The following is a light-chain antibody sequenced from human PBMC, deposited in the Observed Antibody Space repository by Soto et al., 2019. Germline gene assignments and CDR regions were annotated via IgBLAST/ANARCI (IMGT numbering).Light chain of an antibody. CDR1: QSVSSY. CDR2: DAS. CDR3: QQRSNWIT. Sequence: TVLTQSPGTLSLSPGERATLSCRASQSVSSYLAWYRQKPGQAPRLLIYDASNRATGIPARFSGSGSGTDFTLTISSLEPEDFAVYHCQQRSNWITFGQGTRLEIK. J-gene: IGKJ5*01. V-gene: IGKV3-11*01.